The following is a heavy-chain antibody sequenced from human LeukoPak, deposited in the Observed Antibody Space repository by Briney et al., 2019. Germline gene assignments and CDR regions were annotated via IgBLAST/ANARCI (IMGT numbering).Heavy chain of an antibody. D-gene: IGHD3-22*01. CDR2: ISAYNGNT. J-gene: IGHJ6*02. CDR1: GYTFTSYG. Sequence: GASVKVSCKASGYTFTSYGISWVRQAPGQGLEWMGWISAYNGNTNYAQKLQGRVTMTTDTSTSTAYMELRSLRSDDTAVYYCARDNYYDSSGDYYYGMDVWGQGTTVTVSS. V-gene: IGHV1-18*01. CDR3: ARDNYYDSSGDYYYGMDV.